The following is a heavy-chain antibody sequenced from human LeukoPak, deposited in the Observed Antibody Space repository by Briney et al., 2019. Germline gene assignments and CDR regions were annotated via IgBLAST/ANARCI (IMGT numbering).Heavy chain of an antibody. Sequence: SVKVSCKASGGTFSSYAISWVRQAPGQGLEWMGGIIPIFGTANYAQKFQGRVTITADKSTSTAYMELSSLRSEDTAVYYCARAVSVTHLKWFDPWGQGTLVTVSS. CDR1: GGTFSSYA. D-gene: IGHD4-23*01. CDR2: IIPIFGTA. J-gene: IGHJ5*02. CDR3: ARAVSVTHLKWFDP. V-gene: IGHV1-69*06.